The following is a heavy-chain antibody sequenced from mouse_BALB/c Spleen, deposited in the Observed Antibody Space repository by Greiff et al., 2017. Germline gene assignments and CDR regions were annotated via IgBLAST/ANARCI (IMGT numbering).Heavy chain of an antibody. CDR3: ARDYYGSTHFDY. Sequence: VQLQQSGAELVRPGVSVKISCKGSGYTFTDYAMHWVKQSHAKSLEWIGVISTYYGDASYNQKFKGKATMTVDKSSSTAYMELARLTSEDSAIYYCARDYYGSTHFDYWGQGTTLTVSS. CDR1: GYTFTDYA. CDR2: ISTYYGDA. V-gene: IGHV1S137*01. D-gene: IGHD1-1*01. J-gene: IGHJ2*01.